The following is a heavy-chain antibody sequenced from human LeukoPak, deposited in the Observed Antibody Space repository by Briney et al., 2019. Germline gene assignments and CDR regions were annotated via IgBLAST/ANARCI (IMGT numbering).Heavy chain of an antibody. CDR2: IYYSGST. J-gene: IGHJ4*02. V-gene: IGHV4-39*01. D-gene: IGHD4-11*01. CDR3: ARQGRLTTFGY. CDR1: GGSISSSSYY. Sequence: SETLSLTCTVSGGSISSSSYYWGWIRQPPGKGLEWIGSIYYSGSTYYNPSLKSRVTISVDTSKNQFSLKLSSVTAADTAVYYCARQGRLTTFGYWGQGTLVTVSS.